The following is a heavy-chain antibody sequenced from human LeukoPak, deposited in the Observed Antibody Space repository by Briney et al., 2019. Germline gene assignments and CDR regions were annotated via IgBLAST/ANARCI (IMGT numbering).Heavy chain of an antibody. CDR3: AKEETKYYYGSGSYYNEFDY. Sequence: GGSLRLSCAASGFTFDDYAMHWVRQAPGKGLERVSLISGDGGSTYYADSVKGRFTISRDNSKNSLYLQMNSLRTEDTALYYCAKEETKYYYGSGSYYNEFDYWGQGTLVTVSS. CDR1: GFTFDDYA. J-gene: IGHJ4*02. CDR2: ISGDGGST. V-gene: IGHV3-43*02. D-gene: IGHD3-10*01.